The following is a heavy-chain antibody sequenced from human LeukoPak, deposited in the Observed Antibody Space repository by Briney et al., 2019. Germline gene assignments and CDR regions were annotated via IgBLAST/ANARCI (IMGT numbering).Heavy chain of an antibody. Sequence: PGGSLRLSCAASGFTFSSYGMHWVRQAPGKGLEWVAVIWYDGSNKYYADSVKGRFTISRDNSKNTLYLQMNSLRAEDTAVYYCARGVVFIAAAGGYYFDYWGQGALVTASS. J-gene: IGHJ4*02. CDR2: IWYDGSNK. V-gene: IGHV3-33*01. D-gene: IGHD6-13*01. CDR3: ARGVVFIAAAGGYYFDY. CDR1: GFTFSSYG.